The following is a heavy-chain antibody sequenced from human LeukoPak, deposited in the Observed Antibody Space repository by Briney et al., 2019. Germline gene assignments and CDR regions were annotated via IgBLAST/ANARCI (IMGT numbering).Heavy chain of an antibody. CDR1: GGSISISNYY. CDR2: INYSGRT. D-gene: IGHD1-26*01. CDR3: ARRREGRNWFDP. J-gene: IGHJ5*02. Sequence: KPLETLSLTCIVSGGSISISNYYWGLIRQPPGKGLEWIGSINYSGRTHHNPSLRSRVTILVDTSKNQFSLKLSSLTAADTAVYYCARRREGRNWFDPWGQGTLVTVSS. V-gene: IGHV4-39*07.